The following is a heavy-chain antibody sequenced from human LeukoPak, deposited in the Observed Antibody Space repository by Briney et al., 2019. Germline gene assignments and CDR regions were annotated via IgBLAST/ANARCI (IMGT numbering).Heavy chain of an antibody. J-gene: IGHJ4*02. CDR1: GGPFSGYY. Sequence: SETLSLTCGVYGGPFSGYYGSWLRQPPGRGLEWVGEINHSGNTNYNPSLKSRVTLSEDTSKKQSSLELSSVTAADTVVYFWARSVFRPRGSGSRYFVYWGRGTLVSVPS. CDR2: INHSGNT. CDR3: ARSVFRPRGSGSRYFVY. D-gene: IGHD3-10*01. V-gene: IGHV4-34*01.